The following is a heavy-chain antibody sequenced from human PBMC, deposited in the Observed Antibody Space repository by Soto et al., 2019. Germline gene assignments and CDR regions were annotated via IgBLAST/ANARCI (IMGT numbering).Heavy chain of an antibody. CDR1: GFTFNSAW. CDR3: TTSRREKSCTSVSCYGDCAY. J-gene: IGHJ4*02. Sequence: EVPLVESGGALVKPGESLTLSCAASGFTFNSAWMTWVRQATGKGLEWVGRIKSWTDGGRVDSAAPVKGRFTIASDDSKNTFYLQMNILKSEDTAVYYCTTSRREKSCTSVSCYGDCAYWGQGTLVTVSS. D-gene: IGHD2-2*01. CDR2: IKSWTDGGRV. V-gene: IGHV3-15*02.